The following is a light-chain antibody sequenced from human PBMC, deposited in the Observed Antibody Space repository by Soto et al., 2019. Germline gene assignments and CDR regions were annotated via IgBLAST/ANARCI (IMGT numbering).Light chain of an antibody. CDR3: CSYAGSSTYV. J-gene: IGLJ1*01. CDR1: SSDVGSYNL. CDR2: EVS. Sequence: QSVLTQPASVSGSPGQSITISCTGTSSDVGSYNLVSWYQHHPGKAPKIMIYEVSKRPSGVSNRFSGSKSGNTASLTNSGLQAEDEADYYCCSYAGSSTYVFGTGTKLTVL. V-gene: IGLV2-23*02.